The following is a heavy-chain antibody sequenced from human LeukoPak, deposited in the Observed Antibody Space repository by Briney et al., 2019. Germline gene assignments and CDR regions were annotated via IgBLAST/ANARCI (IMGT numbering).Heavy chain of an antibody. V-gene: IGHV4-31*03. J-gene: IGHJ3*02. CDR1: GGSISSGGSY. Sequence: PSQTLSLTCTVSGGSISSGGSYWSWLRQHPGRGLEWVGYIYYSGSTYYNPSLKSRVTISVYTYKNQFSLKLSSVTAADTAVYYCARGLESFVDLSLAFDIWGQGTMVTVSS. CDR3: ARGLESFVDLSLAFDI. CDR2: IYYSGST. D-gene: IGHD3/OR15-3a*01.